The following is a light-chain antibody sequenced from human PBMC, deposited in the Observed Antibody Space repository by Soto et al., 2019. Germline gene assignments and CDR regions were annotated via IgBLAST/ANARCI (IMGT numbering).Light chain of an antibody. CDR2: AAS. CDR1: QSVSNY. CDR3: QQRGNWPFT. Sequence: EIVLTQSPATLSFSPGERATLSCRASQSVSNYLAWYQQRPGQAPRLLIYAASNRATGIPARFSGSGSRTDFTLTISSLEPEDFAVYYCQQRGNWPFTFGPGTKVDIK. J-gene: IGKJ3*01. V-gene: IGKV3-11*01.